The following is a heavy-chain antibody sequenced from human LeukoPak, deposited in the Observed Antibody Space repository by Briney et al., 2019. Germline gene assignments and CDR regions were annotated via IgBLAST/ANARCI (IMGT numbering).Heavy chain of an antibody. CDR1: GYTFTSFD. Sequence: ASVTVSCKASGYTFTSFDINWVRQATGQGLEWMGGMNPNSGNTGYAQKFQGRVTMTGNTSISTAYMELSSLISEDTAVYYCAILFRGRIAVVGNYWGQGTLVTVSS. CDR2: MNPNSGNT. CDR3: AILFRGRIAVVGNY. D-gene: IGHD6-19*01. J-gene: IGHJ4*02. V-gene: IGHV1-8*01.